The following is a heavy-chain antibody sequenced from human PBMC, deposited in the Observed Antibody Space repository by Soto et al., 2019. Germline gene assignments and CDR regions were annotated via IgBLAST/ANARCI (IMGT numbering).Heavy chain of an antibody. CDR1: GGTFNRYS. D-gene: IGHD2-2*01. V-gene: IGHV1-69*04. CDR2: IIPMFGIA. CDR3: ARDSGRSDVVPAAISAMYV. J-gene: IGHJ6*02. Sequence: ASVKVSCKGSGGTFNRYSLTWVRQAPGQGLEWMGRIIPMFGIASYAQNFQGRVTITADKSTSTAYMELSSLRSEDTAVYYCARDSGRSDVVPAAISAMYVWG.